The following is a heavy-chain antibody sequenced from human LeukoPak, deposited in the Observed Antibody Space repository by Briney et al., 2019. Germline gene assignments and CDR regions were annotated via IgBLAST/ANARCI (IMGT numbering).Heavy chain of an antibody. D-gene: IGHD5-12*01. CDR2: INHSGST. CDR3: ARGSGYDYYLDY. Sequence: SETLSLTCAVNGGSFSGYYWSWIRQSPGKGLEWIGEINHSGSTNYNPSLKSRVTISVDTSKSQFSLKLSSVTAADTAVYYCARGSGYDYYLDYWGQGTLVTVSS. CDR1: GGSFSGYY. J-gene: IGHJ4*02. V-gene: IGHV4-34*01.